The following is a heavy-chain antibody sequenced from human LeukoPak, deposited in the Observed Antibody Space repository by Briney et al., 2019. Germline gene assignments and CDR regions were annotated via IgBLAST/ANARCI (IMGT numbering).Heavy chain of an antibody. CDR3: ITDLFRYHYAGSDYS. CDR1: GFTVSNAW. D-gene: IGHD3-22*01. J-gene: IGHJ4*02. V-gene: IGHV3-15*07. CDR2: IKSKTDGGTT. Sequence: GGSLRLSCAASGFTVSNAWMNWVRQAPGKGLEWVGRIKSKTDGGTTDYAAPVKGRFPISRDDSKNTLYMQMNRLKTEDTAVYYCITDLFRYHYAGSDYSRGQGTLGTVSS.